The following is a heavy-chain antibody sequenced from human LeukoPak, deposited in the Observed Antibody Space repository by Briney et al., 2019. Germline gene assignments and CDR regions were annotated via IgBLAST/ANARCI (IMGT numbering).Heavy chain of an antibody. CDR3: ARRVTTLNWFDP. J-gene: IGHJ5*02. CDR1: GYRFTSYW. D-gene: IGHD4-17*01. CDR2: IYPSDSDT. V-gene: IGHV5-51*01. Sequence: GESLKISCKGSGYRFTSYWIAWVRQMPGKGLEWMGIIYPSDSDTRYSPSFQGQVTISADKSISTAYLQWSSLKASDTTMYYCARRVTTLNWFDPWGQGTLVTVSS.